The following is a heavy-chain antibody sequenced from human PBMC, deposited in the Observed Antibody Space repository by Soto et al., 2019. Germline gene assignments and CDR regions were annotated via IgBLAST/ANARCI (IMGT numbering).Heavy chain of an antibody. CDR2: VYYSGNT. Sequence: SETLSLTCTVSGGSISPYYWSWIRQPPGKGLEWIGYVYYSGNTNYNPSLESRVTISVDTSRNRFSLNLTSATAADTAVYYCARKWAAASYAHYHMDVWGRGTAVTVSS. D-gene: IGHD6-13*01. V-gene: IGHV4-59*01. CDR1: GGSISPYY. J-gene: IGHJ6*03. CDR3: ARKWAAASYAHYHMDV.